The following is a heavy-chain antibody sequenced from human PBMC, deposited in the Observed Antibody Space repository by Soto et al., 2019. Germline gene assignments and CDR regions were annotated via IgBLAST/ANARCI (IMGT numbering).Heavy chain of an antibody. CDR1: GFTFSSYK. J-gene: IGHJ4*02. D-gene: IGHD7-27*01. CDR3: ATLGGPQLGARDY. CDR2: IDGDGTGT. Sequence: EVQLVESGGGLVQPGGSLRLSCAASGFTFSSYKIHWVRQAPGGGLVWVSRIDGDGTGTNYADSVKGRFTISRDNAKNNLYLQMNSLRGDDTAGYYCATLGGPQLGARDYWGQGTLGTVSS. V-gene: IGHV3-74*01.